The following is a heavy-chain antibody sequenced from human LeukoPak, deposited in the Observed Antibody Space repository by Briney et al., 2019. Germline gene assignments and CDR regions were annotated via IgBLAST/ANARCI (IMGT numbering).Heavy chain of an antibody. D-gene: IGHD2-21*02. Sequence: SETLSLTCTVSGDSINGFYWSWIRQAAGKGLEWIGHIYTSGSTNYNPSLRSRVTMSVDMSKNQFSLKLSSVTAADTAVYYCARRTTYIGWRPSESPSCFDYWGQGTLVTVSS. CDR3: ARRTTYIGWRPSESPSCFDY. J-gene: IGHJ4*02. CDR1: GDSINGFY. CDR2: IYTSGST. V-gene: IGHV4-4*07.